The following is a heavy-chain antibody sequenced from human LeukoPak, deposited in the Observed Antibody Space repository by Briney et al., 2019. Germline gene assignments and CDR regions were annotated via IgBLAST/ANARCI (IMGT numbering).Heavy chain of an antibody. J-gene: IGHJ6*03. CDR1: GFTFRNHG. Sequence: PGGSLRLSCAASGFTFRNHGMHWVRQAPGKGLEWVAVIWYDGSSKFYVDSVKGRFTISRDNSKNTLYLQMNSLRAEDTAVYYCAKDGYDHYYYYMDVWGRGTAVTVSS. CDR3: AKDGYDHYYYYMDV. CDR2: IWYDGSSK. D-gene: IGHD5-12*01. V-gene: IGHV3-33*03.